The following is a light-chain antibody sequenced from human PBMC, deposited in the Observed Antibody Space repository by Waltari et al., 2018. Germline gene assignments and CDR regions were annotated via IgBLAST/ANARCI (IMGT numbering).Light chain of an antibody. V-gene: IGKV1-12*01. Sequence: DIQMTQSPSSVSASVGARVTITCRASQNISRWLAWYQQKPGQAPALLVYATSNLQRGVPSRFSGSTSGTDFTDFTLTIASLQPEDFATYYCQQLKAFPHTFGQGTSLEI. CDR1: QNISRW. CDR2: ATS. J-gene: IGKJ2*01. CDR3: QQLKAFPHT.